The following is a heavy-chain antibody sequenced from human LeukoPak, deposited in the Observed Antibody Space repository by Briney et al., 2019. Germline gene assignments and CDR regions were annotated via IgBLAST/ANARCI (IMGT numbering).Heavy chain of an antibody. V-gene: IGHV3-21*01. J-gene: IGHJ4*02. CDR1: GFTFGSYS. CDR2: ISSSSYI. Sequence: GGSLRLSCAASGFTFGSYSMNWVRQAPGKGLEWVSSISSSSYIYYADSVKGRFTISRDNAKNSLYLQMNSLRAEDTAVYYCARVYCSSTSCYYFDYWGQGTLVTVSS. CDR3: ARVYCSSTSCYYFDY. D-gene: IGHD2-2*01.